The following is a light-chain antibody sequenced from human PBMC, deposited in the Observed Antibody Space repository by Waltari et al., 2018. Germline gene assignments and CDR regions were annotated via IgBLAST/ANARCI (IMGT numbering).Light chain of an antibody. CDR1: SSNIGAGYD. V-gene: IGLV1-40*01. CDR2: VNS. Sequence: QSGRTQPPPVSGAPGQRVTISCTGSSSNIGAGYDVHWYQQLPGTAPKLLIYVNSNRPSGVPHRFSGSKSGTSASLAITGLQAEDEADYYCQSYDSSLSGYVVFGGGTKLTVL. CDR3: QSYDSSLSGYVV. J-gene: IGLJ2*01.